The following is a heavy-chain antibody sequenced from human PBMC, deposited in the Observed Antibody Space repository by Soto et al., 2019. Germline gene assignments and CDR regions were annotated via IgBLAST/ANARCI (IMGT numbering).Heavy chain of an antibody. Sequence: QVQLQESGPGLVKPSQTLSLTCTVSGGSIRSGGYYWSWIRQHPGKGLEWIGYIYYSGSTHYNPSLKSRVTISVDTSKNQFSLKLSSVTAADTAVYYCARTGAGFGELYNWGQGTLVTVSS. D-gene: IGHD3-10*01. CDR1: GGSIRSGGYY. V-gene: IGHV4-31*03. CDR2: IYYSGST. J-gene: IGHJ4*02. CDR3: ARTGAGFGELYN.